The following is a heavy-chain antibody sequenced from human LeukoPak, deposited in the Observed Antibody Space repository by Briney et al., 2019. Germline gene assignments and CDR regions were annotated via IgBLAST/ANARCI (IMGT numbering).Heavy chain of an antibody. D-gene: IGHD6-13*01. V-gene: IGHV3-48*02. CDR1: GFTFRSYS. CDR2: ISRSTNSI. CDR3: ARDRGPGIKPAGTVGMDV. Sequence: GGSLRLSCEASGFTFRSYSMNWARQAPGKGLEWISYISRSTNSISYADSVKGRFSISRENAKNSLFLQVNNLRDEDTAVYYCARDRGPGIKPAGTVGMDVWGQGTTVTVSS. J-gene: IGHJ6*02.